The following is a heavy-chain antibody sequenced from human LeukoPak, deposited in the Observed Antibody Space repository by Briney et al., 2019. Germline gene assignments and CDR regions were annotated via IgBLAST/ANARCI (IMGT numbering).Heavy chain of an antibody. CDR1: GYTFTDYY. CDR3: TSGWSMGPLDY. V-gene: IGHV1-69*02. CDR2: IIPILGIP. J-gene: IGHJ4*02. D-gene: IGHD6-19*01. Sequence: GASVKVSCKASGYTFTDYYMHWVRQAPGQGLEWMGRIIPILGIPNYAQKFQGRVTITADKSTSSAYMELSSLTSEDTAVYYCTSGWSMGPLDYWGQGTLVTVSS.